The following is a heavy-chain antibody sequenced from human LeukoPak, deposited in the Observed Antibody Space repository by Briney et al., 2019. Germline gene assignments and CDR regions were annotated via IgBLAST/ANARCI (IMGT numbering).Heavy chain of an antibody. CDR2: ISYDGSNK. V-gene: IGHV3-30*03. J-gene: IGHJ4*02. CDR1: GFTFSSYG. Sequence: GRSLRLSCAASGFTFSSYGMHWVRQAPGKGLEWVAVISYDGSNKYYADSVKGRFTISRDNAKNSLYLQINSLRAEDTAVYYCARDASGTSYYSDYWGQGTLVTVSS. D-gene: IGHD3-10*01. CDR3: ARDASGTSYYSDY.